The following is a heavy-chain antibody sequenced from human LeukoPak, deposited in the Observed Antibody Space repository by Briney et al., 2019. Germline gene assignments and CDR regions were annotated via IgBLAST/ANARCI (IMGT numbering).Heavy chain of an antibody. J-gene: IGHJ5*02. D-gene: IGHD5-18*01. V-gene: IGHV4-30-4*08. Sequence: PSETLSLPCTVSGGSIKRGYWSWVRRHPGKGLEWIGHILYSGSTFNNPSLKSRLTISLDTSKNQFSLKLTSVTAANTAVYYCASGYGSGWFDRWGQGTLVSVSS. CDR1: GGSIKRGY. CDR3: ASGYGSGWFDR. CDR2: ILYSGST.